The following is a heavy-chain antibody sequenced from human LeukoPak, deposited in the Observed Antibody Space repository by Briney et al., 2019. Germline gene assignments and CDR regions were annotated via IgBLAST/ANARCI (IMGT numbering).Heavy chain of an antibody. Sequence: SQTLSLTCTVSGGSISGGGYYWSWIRQHPGKGLEWIGYIYYSGSTYYNPSLKSRVTISVDTSKNQFSLKLSSVTAADTAVYYCASTFYGDPLSANYWGQGTLVTVSS. CDR2: IYYSGST. CDR3: ASTFYGDPLSANY. CDR1: GGSISGGGYY. V-gene: IGHV4-31*03. D-gene: IGHD4-17*01. J-gene: IGHJ4*02.